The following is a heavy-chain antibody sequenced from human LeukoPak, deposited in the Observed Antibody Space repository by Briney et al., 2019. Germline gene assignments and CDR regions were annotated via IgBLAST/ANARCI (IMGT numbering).Heavy chain of an antibody. J-gene: IGHJ3*02. CDR2: IIPILGIA. D-gene: IGHD5-12*01. V-gene: IGHV1-69*02. CDR3: ACGYDYNAFDI. CDR1: GGTFSSYT. Sequence: GASVKVSYKASGGTFSSYTISWVRQAPGQGLEWMGRIIPILGIANYAQKFQGRVTITADKSTSTAYMELSSLRSEDTAVYYCACGYDYNAFDIWGQGTMVTVSS.